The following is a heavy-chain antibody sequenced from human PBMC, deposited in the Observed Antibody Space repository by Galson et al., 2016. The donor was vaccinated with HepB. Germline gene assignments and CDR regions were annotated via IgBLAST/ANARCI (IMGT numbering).Heavy chain of an antibody. J-gene: IGHJ5*01. CDR2: IFHSGSA. D-gene: IGHD2-8*02. CDR3: ARELALGYCTGGSCFGF. V-gene: IGHV4-59*01. CDR1: GGSISSYY. Sequence: ETLSLTCSVSGGSISSYYWSWIRQPPGKGPEWIGTIFHSGSATCNPSLKSRAAISVDTAKNKFSLRLNSMTSADTAVYYCARELALGYCTGGSCFGFWGQGTLVTVSS.